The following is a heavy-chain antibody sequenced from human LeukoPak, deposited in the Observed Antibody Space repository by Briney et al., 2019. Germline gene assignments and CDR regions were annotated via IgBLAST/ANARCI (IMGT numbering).Heavy chain of an antibody. D-gene: IGHD2-15*01. CDR2: IYPGDSDT. CDR3: ARHRVGVYSRNHAFDI. J-gene: IGHJ3*02. CDR1: GYTFSSNW. Sequence: GESLKISCKGSGYTFSSNWIGWVRQMPGKGLEWMGIIYPGDSDTRYSPSFQGQVTISADKSSSTAYLQWSSLKASDTAMYYCARHRVGVYSRNHAFDIWGQGTMVTVSS. V-gene: IGHV5-51*01.